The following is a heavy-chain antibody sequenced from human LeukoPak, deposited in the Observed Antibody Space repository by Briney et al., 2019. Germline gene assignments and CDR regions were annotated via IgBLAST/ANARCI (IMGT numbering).Heavy chain of an antibody. J-gene: IGHJ5*02. CDR1: GFSLSTSGVG. CDR3: AHRRYTAGYNWFDP. D-gene: IGHD5-18*01. V-gene: IGHV2-5*02. Sequence: SGPTLVNPTQTLTLTCTFSGFSLSTSGVGVGWIRQPPGKALGWLAVIYWDDDNRYSPSLRNRLTITKDTSKNQVVLKMTNMDPVDTATYYCAHRRYTAGYNWFDPWGQGTLVTVSS. CDR2: IYWDDDN.